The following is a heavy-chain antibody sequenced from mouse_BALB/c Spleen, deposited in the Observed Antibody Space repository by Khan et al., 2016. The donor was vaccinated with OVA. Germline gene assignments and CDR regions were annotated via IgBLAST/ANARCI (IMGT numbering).Heavy chain of an antibody. J-gene: IGHJ2*01. CDR3: AGTAKIKY. CDR2: ISYSGST. V-gene: IGHV3-2*02. CDR1: GYSITSGYG. Sequence: EVKLEESGPGLVKPSQSLSLTCTVTGYSITSGYGWNWIRQFPGNKLEWMGYISYSGSTNYNPSLKSRISITRDTSKNQFFLQLNSVTTEDTATXYCAGTAKIKYWGQGTTLTVSS. D-gene: IGHD1-2*01.